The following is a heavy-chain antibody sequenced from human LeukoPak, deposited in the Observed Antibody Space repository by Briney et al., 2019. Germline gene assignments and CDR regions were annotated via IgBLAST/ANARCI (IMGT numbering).Heavy chain of an antibody. CDR2: IKQDESEK. Sequence: GGSLRLSCAASGFTFSSYWMSWVRQAPGKGLEWVANIKQDESEKYYVDSVKGRFTISRDNAKNSLYMQMNSLRAEDTAVYYCARVEAWFGERAFDYWGQGTLVTVSS. CDR1: GFTFSSYW. V-gene: IGHV3-7*01. CDR3: ARVEAWFGERAFDY. J-gene: IGHJ4*02. D-gene: IGHD3-10*01.